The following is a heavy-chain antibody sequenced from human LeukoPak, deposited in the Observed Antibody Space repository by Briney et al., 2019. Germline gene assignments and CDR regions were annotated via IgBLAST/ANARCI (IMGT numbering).Heavy chain of an antibody. CDR1: GFTFSSYG. CDR2: IWYDGSNK. Sequence: GGSLRLSCAASGFTFSSYGMHWVRQAPGKGLEWVAVIWYDGSNKYYADSVKGRFTISRDNSKNTLYLQMNSLRAEDTAVCYCAKAPRYYYDSSNYPTWYYFDYWGQGTLVTVSS. J-gene: IGHJ4*02. CDR3: AKAPRYYYDSSNYPTWYYFDY. V-gene: IGHV3-33*06. D-gene: IGHD3-22*01.